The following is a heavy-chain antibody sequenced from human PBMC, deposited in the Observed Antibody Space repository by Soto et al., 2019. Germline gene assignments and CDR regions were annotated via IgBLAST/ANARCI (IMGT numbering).Heavy chain of an antibody. V-gene: IGHV3-33*01. Sequence: GGFLRLSCAASGFTFSSYGMHWVRQAPGKGLEWVAVIWYDGSNKYYADSVKGRFTISRDNSKNTLYLQMNSLRAEDTAVYYCARDVSPNYDFWSGYNVPDYWGQGTLVTVS. CDR1: GFTFSSYG. CDR3: ARDVSPNYDFWSGYNVPDY. CDR2: IWYDGSNK. D-gene: IGHD3-3*01. J-gene: IGHJ4*02.